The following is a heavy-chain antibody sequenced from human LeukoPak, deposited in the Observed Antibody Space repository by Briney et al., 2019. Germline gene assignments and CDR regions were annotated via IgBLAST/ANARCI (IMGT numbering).Heavy chain of an antibody. V-gene: IGHV4-34*01. D-gene: IGHD1-1*01. CDR2: INHSGST. J-gene: IGHJ5*02. Sequence: SETLSLTCAVYGGSFSGYYWSWIRQPPGKGLEWIGEINHSGSTNYNPSLKSRVTISVDTSKNQFSLKLSSVTAADTAVYYCARHERAVNWFDPWGQGTLVTASS. CDR1: GGSFSGYY. CDR3: ARHERAVNWFDP.